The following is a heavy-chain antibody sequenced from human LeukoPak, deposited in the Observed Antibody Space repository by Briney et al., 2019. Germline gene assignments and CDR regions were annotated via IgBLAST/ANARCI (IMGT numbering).Heavy chain of an antibody. D-gene: IGHD2-2*01. J-gene: IGHJ5*02. V-gene: IGHV4-30-2*01. Sequence: PSQTLSLTCAVPGGSISSGGYSWSWIRQPPGTGLEWIVYIYHSGSTYYNPSLKSRVTISVDRSKNQFSLKLSSVTAADTAVYYCARAAVVPAAIGWFDPWGQGTLVTVSS. CDR1: GGSISSGGYS. CDR3: ARAAVVPAAIGWFDP. CDR2: IYHSGST.